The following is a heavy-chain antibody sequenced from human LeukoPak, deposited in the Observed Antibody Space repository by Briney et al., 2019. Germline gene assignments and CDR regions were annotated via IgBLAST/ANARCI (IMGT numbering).Heavy chain of an antibody. CDR2: MNPNSGNT. CDR1: GYTFTSYD. Sequence: ASVKVSCKASGYTFTSYDINWVRQATGQGLEWMGWMNPNSGNTGYAQKFQGRVTITRNTSISTAYMELSSLRSEDTAVYYCARGGIQLWSYPADAFDIWGQGTMVTVSS. D-gene: IGHD5-18*01. J-gene: IGHJ3*02. CDR3: ARGGIQLWSYPADAFDI. V-gene: IGHV1-8*03.